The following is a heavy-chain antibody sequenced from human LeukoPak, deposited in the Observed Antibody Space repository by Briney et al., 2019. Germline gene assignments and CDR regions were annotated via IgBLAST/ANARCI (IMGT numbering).Heavy chain of an antibody. D-gene: IGHD2-21*02. J-gene: IGHJ6*02. V-gene: IGHV1-69*02. Sequence: GASVTVSCKASGGTLTSYTISWVRQAPGQGLEWMGRIIPILGIANYAQKFQGRVTITADKSTSTAYMELSSLRSEDTAVYYCARIRSYCGGDCEDYYYGMDVWGQGTTVTVSS. CDR1: GGTLTSYT. CDR2: IIPILGIA. CDR3: ARIRSYCGGDCEDYYYGMDV.